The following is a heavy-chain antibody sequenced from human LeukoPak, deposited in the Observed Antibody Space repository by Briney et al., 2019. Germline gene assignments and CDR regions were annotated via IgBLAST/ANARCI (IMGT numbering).Heavy chain of an antibody. CDR3: AKGRGDYYDSSGYSIPPHFDY. CDR2: ISWNSGSI. CDR1: GFTFDDYA. J-gene: IGHJ4*02. V-gene: IGHV3-9*01. D-gene: IGHD3-22*01. Sequence: GGSLRLSCAASGFTFDDYAMHWVRQAPGKGLEWVSGISWNSGSIGYADSVKGRFTISRDSAKNSLYLQMNSLRAEDTALYYCAKGRGDYYDSSGYSIPPHFDYWGQGTLVTVSS.